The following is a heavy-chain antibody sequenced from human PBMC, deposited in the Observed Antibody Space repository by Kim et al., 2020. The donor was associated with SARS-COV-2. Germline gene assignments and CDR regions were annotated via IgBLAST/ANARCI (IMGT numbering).Heavy chain of an antibody. Sequence: ASVKVSCKASGYTFTSYAMHWVRQAPGQRLEWMGWINAGNGNTKYSQKFQGRVTITRDTSASTAYKELSSLRSEDTAVYYCARGHMVRGVIITMSYYYYGMDVWGQGTTVTVSS. CDR2: INAGNGNT. CDR1: GYTFTSYA. D-gene: IGHD3-10*01. J-gene: IGHJ6*02. CDR3: ARGHMVRGVIITMSYYYYGMDV. V-gene: IGHV1-3*01.